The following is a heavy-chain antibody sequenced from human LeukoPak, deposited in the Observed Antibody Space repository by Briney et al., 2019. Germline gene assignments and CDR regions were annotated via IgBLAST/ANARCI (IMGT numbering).Heavy chain of an antibody. Sequence: PGGSLRLSCAASGFTFSSYGMHWVRQAPGKGLEWVAVIWYDGSNKYYADSVKGRFTISRDNAKNSLYLQMNSLRAEDTAVHYCARDDYCSGGSCATAFDYWGQGTLVTVSS. D-gene: IGHD2-15*01. CDR1: GFTFSSYG. V-gene: IGHV3-33*08. CDR2: IWYDGSNK. J-gene: IGHJ4*02. CDR3: ARDDYCSGGSCATAFDY.